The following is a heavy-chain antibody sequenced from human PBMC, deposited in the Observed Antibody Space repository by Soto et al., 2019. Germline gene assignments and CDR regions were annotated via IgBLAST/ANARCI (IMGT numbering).Heavy chain of an antibody. CDR2: IYWDDDK. CDR3: AHGPLWFGEIDAFDI. D-gene: IGHD3-10*01. Sequence: QITLKESGPTLVKPTQTLTLTCTFSGFSLSTSGVGVGWIRQPPGKALEWLALIYWDDDKRYSPSLKSRLTIXXDXSXTQVVLTMTNMDPVDTATYYCAHGPLWFGEIDAFDIWGQGTMVTVSS. V-gene: IGHV2-5*02. CDR1: GFSLSTSGVG. J-gene: IGHJ3*02.